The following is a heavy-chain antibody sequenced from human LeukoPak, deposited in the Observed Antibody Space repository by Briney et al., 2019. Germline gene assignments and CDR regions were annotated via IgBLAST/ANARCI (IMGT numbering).Heavy chain of an antibody. J-gene: IGHJ6*02. CDR2: IYTSGST. Sequence: SETLSLTCTVSGGSISSYYWSWIRQPPGKGLEWIGYIYTSGSTNYNPSLKSRVTISVDTSKNQFSLKLSSVTAADTAVYYCARARGYHGYYYYGMDVWGQGTTVTVYS. V-gene: IGHV4-4*09. CDR1: GGSISSYY. CDR3: ARARGYHGYYYYGMDV. D-gene: IGHD5-12*01.